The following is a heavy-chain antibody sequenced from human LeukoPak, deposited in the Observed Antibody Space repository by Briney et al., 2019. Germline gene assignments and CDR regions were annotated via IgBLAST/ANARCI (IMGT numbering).Heavy chain of an antibody. CDR3: ARGPVRAYCAGGSGYSVDLEY. CDR2: INPDSGGA. J-gene: IGHJ4*02. D-gene: IGHD2-15*01. CDR1: GYIFTDYY. V-gene: IGHV1-2*02. Sequence: ASVKVSCKASGYIFTDYYMHWMRQAPGQGLEWMGWINPDSGGAIYAQKFQGRVTMTKDTSISTAYMDLTSLRSDDTAVYYCARGPVRAYCAGGSGYSVDLEYWGQGTLVTVYS.